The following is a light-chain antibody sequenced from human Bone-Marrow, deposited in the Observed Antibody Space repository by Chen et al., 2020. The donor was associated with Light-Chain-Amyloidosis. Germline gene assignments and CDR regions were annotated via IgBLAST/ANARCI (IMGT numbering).Light chain of an antibody. V-gene: IGKV3-20*01. J-gene: IGKJ4*01. CDR3: QQYGTSPLT. Sequence: EIVLTQSPCTLSLSPGEGANLSCRASQTISSNYLTWYQQKFGQAPRLLIYGLSSRATGIQDRFTGSEYGTDFTLTINRLEPEDFAMYYCQQYGTSPLTFGGGTKVEIK. CDR1: QTISSNY. CDR2: GLS.